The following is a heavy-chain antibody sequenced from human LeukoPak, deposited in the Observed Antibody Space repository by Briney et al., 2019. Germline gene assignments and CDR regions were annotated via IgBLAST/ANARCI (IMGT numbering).Heavy chain of an antibody. D-gene: IGHD3-9*01. CDR3: ARLYYDILTGYLFYDY. V-gene: IGHV4-4*09. CDR1: GGSISSYY. J-gene: IGHJ4*02. Sequence: PSETLSLTCTVSGGSISSYYWSWIRQPPGKGLEWIGYIYTSGSTNYNPSLKSRVTMSVDTSKNQFSLKLSSVTAADTAVYYCARLYYDILTGYLFYDYWGQGTLVTVSS. CDR2: IYTSGST.